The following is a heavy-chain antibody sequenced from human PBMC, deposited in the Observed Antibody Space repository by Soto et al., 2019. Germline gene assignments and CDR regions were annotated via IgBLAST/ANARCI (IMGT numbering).Heavy chain of an antibody. J-gene: IGHJ6*02. CDR1: GFTFSSYW. CDR2: IKQDGSEK. V-gene: IGHV3-7*01. CDR3: ARIASAGRGWDV. D-gene: IGHD6-13*01. Sequence: EVQLVESGGGLVQPGGSLRLSCAASGFTFSSYWMSWVRQAPVKGLEWVGNIKQDGSEKNYVDFMEGRFTISRDNAENSLYLQMNGMRAEGTAVYYGARIASAGRGWDVWGQGTTGVVSS.